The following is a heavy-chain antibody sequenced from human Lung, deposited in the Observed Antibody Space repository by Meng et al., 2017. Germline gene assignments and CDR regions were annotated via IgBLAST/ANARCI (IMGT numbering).Heavy chain of an antibody. V-gene: IGHV3-73*01. D-gene: IGHD6-19*01. CDR1: GVTFSGSD. Sequence: GESLKISCAVSGVTFSGSDIHWVRQASGKGLEWVGRIETKPNNYATSYAASVRGRFTISRDDSKNTAYLEMNSLKTEDTALYYCTIYNSGHIWGQGTMVTVSS. J-gene: IGHJ3*02. CDR3: TIYNSGHI. CDR2: IETKPNNYAT.